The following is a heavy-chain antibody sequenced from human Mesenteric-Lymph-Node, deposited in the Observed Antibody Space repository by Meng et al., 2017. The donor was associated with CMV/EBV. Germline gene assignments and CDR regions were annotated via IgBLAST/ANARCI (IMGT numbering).Heavy chain of an antibody. Sequence: SETLSLTCAVSGGSISSGNWWSWVRQPPGKGLEWIGEIHHSGGTNYNSSLKSRVAITVENPKDQFSLKLSSVTAAATAVYYCSNTPTSSSGDNWLDPWGQGTLVTVSS. CDR2: IHHSGGT. V-gene: IGHV4-4*02. CDR3: SNTPTSSSGDNWLDP. J-gene: IGHJ5*02. CDR1: GGSISSGNW. D-gene: IGHD6-6*01.